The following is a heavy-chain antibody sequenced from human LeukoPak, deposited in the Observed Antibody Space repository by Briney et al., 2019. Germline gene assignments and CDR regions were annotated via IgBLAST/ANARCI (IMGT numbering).Heavy chain of an antibody. J-gene: IGHJ4*02. CDR1: GFTFSSYA. CDR2: ISGSGGCT. CDR3: AKGRGKLRYFDWFNFDY. D-gene: IGHD3-9*01. V-gene: IGHV3-23*01. Sequence: GGSLRLSCAASGFTFSSYAMSWVRQAPGKGLEWVSAISGSGGCTYYADSVKGRFTISGDNSKNTLYLQMNSLRAEDTAVYYCAKGRGKLRYFDWFNFDYWGQGTLVTVSS.